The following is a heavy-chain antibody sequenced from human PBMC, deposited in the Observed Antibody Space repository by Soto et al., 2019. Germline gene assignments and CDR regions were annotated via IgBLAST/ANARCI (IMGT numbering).Heavy chain of an antibody. J-gene: IGHJ6*02. CDR3: ASGVQDYGDYGYYYYGMDV. Sequence: GASVKVSRKASGYTFTNHGISWVRQAPGQRLEWMGWISAYNGNTNYAQKLQGRVTMTTDTSTSTAYMELRSLRSDDTAVYYCASGVQDYGDYGYYYYGMDVWGQGTTVTVSS. D-gene: IGHD4-17*01. V-gene: IGHV1-18*01. CDR1: GYTFTNHG. CDR2: ISAYNGNT.